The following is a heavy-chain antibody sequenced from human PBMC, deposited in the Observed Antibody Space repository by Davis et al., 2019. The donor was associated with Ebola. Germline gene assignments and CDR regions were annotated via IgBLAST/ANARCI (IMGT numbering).Heavy chain of an antibody. D-gene: IGHD6-6*01. J-gene: IGHJ4*02. CDR1: GFTVSSNY. CDR3: ARFGGAARTFDY. CDR2: IYSGGST. V-gene: IGHV3-53*01. Sequence: GESLKISCAASGFTVSSNYMSWVRQAPGKGLEWVSVIYSGGSTYYADSVKGRFTISRHNSKNTLYLQMNSLRAEDTAVYYCARFGGAARTFDYWGQGTLVTVSS.